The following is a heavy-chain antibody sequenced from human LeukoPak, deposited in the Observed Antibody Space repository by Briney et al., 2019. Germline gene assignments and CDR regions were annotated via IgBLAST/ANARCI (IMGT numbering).Heavy chain of an antibody. Sequence: PGGSLRLSCAASGFTFSGSVMHWVRQASGKGLEWVGRIRSKANSYATAYAASVKGRFTISRDDSKNTAYLQMDSLKTEDTAVYYCTRRDTAMVNFDYWGQGTLVTVSS. CDR3: TRRDTAMVNFDY. CDR1: GFTFSGSV. J-gene: IGHJ4*02. D-gene: IGHD5-18*01. CDR2: IRSKANSYAT. V-gene: IGHV3-73*01.